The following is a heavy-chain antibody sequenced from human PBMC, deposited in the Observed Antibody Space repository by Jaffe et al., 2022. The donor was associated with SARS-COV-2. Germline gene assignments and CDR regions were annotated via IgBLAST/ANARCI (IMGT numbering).Heavy chain of an antibody. Sequence: EVQLLESGGGLVQPGGSLRLSCAASGFTFSSYALSWVRQAPGKGLEWVSAISGSDGSTYYADSVKGRFTISRDNSRNTLYLQMNSLRAEDTAVYYCAKGADSSGYYWFAFDIWGQGTMVTVSS. CDR2: ISGSDGST. CDR1: GFTFSSYA. D-gene: IGHD3-22*01. J-gene: IGHJ3*02. CDR3: AKGADSSGYYWFAFDI. V-gene: IGHV3-23*01.